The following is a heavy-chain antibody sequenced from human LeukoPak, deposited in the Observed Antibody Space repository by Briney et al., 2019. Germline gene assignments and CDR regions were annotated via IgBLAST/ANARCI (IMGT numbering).Heavy chain of an antibody. CDR1: GFTFSSYW. CDR3: VSARPSSGSNY. CDR2: ISGSGGST. Sequence: GGSLRLSCAASGFTFSSYWMSWVRQAPGKGLEWVSAISGSGGSTYYADSVKGRFTISRDNSKNTLYLQMNSLRAENTAVYYCVSARPSSGSNYWGQGTLVTVSS. J-gene: IGHJ4*02. V-gene: IGHV3-23*01. D-gene: IGHD6-6*01.